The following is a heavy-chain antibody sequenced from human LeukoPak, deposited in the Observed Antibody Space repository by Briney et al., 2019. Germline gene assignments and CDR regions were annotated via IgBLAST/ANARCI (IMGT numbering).Heavy chain of an antibody. CDR3: ARAGYSSSWYYYYGMDV. V-gene: IGHV4-31*03. J-gene: IGHJ6*02. CDR2: IYYSGST. D-gene: IGHD6-13*01. Sequence: SQTLSLTCTVSGGSISSGGYYWSWIRQHPGTGLEWLGYIYYSGSTYYNPSLKSRVTISVDTSKNQFSLKLSSVTAADTAVYYCARAGYSSSWYYYYGMDVWGQGTTVTVSS. CDR1: GGSISSGGYY.